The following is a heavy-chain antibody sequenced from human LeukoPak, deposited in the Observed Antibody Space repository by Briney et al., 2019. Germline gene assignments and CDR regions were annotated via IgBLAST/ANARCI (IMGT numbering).Heavy chain of an antibody. Sequence: PGRSLRLSCAASGFTFSSYWMHWVRQAPGKGLVWVSRISTDGTGTGYADSVKGRFTISRDNAKNTLYLQMNSLRAEDTAVYYCARDAVSGSAGYWGQGTLVTVSS. D-gene: IGHD1-26*01. CDR1: GFTFSSYW. V-gene: IGHV3-74*01. J-gene: IGHJ4*02. CDR2: ISTDGTGT. CDR3: ARDAVSGSAGY.